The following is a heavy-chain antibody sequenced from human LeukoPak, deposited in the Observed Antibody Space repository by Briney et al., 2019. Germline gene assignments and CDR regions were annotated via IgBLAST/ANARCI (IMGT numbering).Heavy chain of an antibody. J-gene: IGHJ3*02. Sequence: GRSLRLSCAASGFTFSSYGMHWVRQAPGKGLEWVAVIWYDGSNKYYADSVKGRFTISRDNSKNTLYLQMNSLRAEDTAVYYCAKVMGTPTVNTRHDAFDIWGQGTMVTVSS. D-gene: IGHD4-17*01. CDR2: IWYDGSNK. V-gene: IGHV3-33*06. CDR1: GFTFSSYG. CDR3: AKVMGTPTVNTRHDAFDI.